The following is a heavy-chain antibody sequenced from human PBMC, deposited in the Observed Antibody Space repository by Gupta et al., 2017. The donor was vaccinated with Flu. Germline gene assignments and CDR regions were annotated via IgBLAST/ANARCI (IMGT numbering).Heavy chain of an antibody. D-gene: IGHD3-9*01. CDR3: ARFWPRLNNDVLTGPTEAFDF. J-gene: IGHJ3*01. V-gene: IGHV4-30-4*01. CDR2: MYYSGST. Sequence: GLEWIAYMYYSGSTFYNPSLKSRVSVFLDRFKNQFSLRLTSVTGADSAVYFCARFWPRLNNDVLTGPTEAFDFWGQGTTVTVSS.